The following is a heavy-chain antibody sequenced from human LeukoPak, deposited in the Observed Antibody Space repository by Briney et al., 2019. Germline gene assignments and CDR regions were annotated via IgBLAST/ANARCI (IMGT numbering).Heavy chain of an antibody. D-gene: IGHD2-2*01. CDR1: GYTFTGYY. Sequence: ASVKVSCKASGYTFTGYYMHWVRQAPGQGLEWMGWINPNSGGTNYAQKFQGRVTMTRDTSISTAYMELSRLRSDDTAVYYCTRYSRSSRPYYYYYMDVWGKGTTVTVSS. J-gene: IGHJ6*03. CDR2: INPNSGGT. V-gene: IGHV1-2*02. CDR3: TRYSRSSRPYYYYYMDV.